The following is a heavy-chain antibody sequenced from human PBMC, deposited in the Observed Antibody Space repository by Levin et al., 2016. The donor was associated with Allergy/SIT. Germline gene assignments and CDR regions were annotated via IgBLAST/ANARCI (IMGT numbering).Heavy chain of an antibody. V-gene: IGHV4-4*07. CDR1: GGSISSYY. CDR3: ARDGGFPTTVTTKSDYYYGMDV. Sequence: SETLSLTCTVSGGSISSYYWSWIRQPAGKGLEWIGRIYTSGSTNYNPSLKSRVTMSVDTSKNQFSLKLSSVTAADTAVYYCARDGGFPTTVTTKSDYYYGMDVWGQGTTVTVSS. D-gene: IGHD4-17*01. CDR2: IYTSGST. J-gene: IGHJ6*02.